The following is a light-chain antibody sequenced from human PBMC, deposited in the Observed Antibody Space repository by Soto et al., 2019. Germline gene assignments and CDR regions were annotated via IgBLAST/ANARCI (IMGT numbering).Light chain of an antibody. CDR3: AAWDDSLNGSYV. CDR2: SNN. CDR1: SSNIGSNT. Sequence: QSVLTQPPSASGTPGQRVTISCSGSSSNIGSNTVNWYQQLPGRAPKLLIYSNNQRPSGVPDRFPGSKSGTSASLAISGLQSEDEADYYCAAWDDSLNGSYVFGTGTKVTVL. V-gene: IGLV1-44*01. J-gene: IGLJ1*01.